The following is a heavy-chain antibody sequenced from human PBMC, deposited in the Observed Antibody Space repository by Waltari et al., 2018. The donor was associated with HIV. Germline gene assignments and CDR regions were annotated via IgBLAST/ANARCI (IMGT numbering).Heavy chain of an antibody. CDR2: IKSKTDGETT. Sequence: EVQLVESGGDLIKPGGSLSLACAASGITFSNAWMSCVRQVPGKGLEWVGRIKSKTDGETTDYAAPVKGRFTISRDDSKNTVYLQMNSLKTEDTAVYYCTTGPWYSSSWYHPWEYWGQGTLVTVSS. J-gene: IGHJ4*02. CDR1: GITFSNAW. V-gene: IGHV3-15*01. D-gene: IGHD6-13*01. CDR3: TTGPWYSSSWYHPWEY.